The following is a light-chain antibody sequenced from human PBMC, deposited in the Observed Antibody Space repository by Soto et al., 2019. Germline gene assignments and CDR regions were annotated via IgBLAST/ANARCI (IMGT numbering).Light chain of an antibody. V-gene: IGKV3-20*01. CDR3: QQYRSSPWT. J-gene: IGKJ1*01. Sequence: EIVLTQSPGTLSLSPGERATLSCRASQSVSSSYLAWYQQKPGQAPRLLIYGASGRATGIPDRFSGSGSGTDFTLTISRLEPEDFAVYYCQQYRSSPWTFGQGTKVDIK. CDR2: GAS. CDR1: QSVSSSY.